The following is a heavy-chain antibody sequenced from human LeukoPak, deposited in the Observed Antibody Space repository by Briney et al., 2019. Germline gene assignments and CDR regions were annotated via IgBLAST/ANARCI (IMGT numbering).Heavy chain of an antibody. J-gene: IGHJ4*02. D-gene: IGHD5-18*01. CDR3: ARVSGFSYGHLDY. Sequence: SETLSLTCTVSGYSISSDYYWGWIRQPPGKGLEWIGNIYHSGTTYYNPSLRSRVTISVDTSKNHFSLKLSSVTAADTAVYYCARVSGFSYGHLDYWGQGTLVTVSS. V-gene: IGHV4-38-2*02. CDR2: IYHSGTT. CDR1: GYSISSDYY.